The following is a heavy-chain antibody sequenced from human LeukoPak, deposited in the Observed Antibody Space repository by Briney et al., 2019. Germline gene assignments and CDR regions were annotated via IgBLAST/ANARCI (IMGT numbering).Heavy chain of an antibody. D-gene: IGHD2-2*01. Sequence: PSETLSLTCTVSGGSISSYYWSWIRQPPGKGLEWIGYINNSGGTSYNPSLKSRVTISLDTSKNQFSLKLNSVTTTDTAVYYCARPAYCSSTSCYRFDYWGQGTLVTVSS. CDR2: INNSGGT. V-gene: IGHV4-4*08. CDR1: GGSISSYY. J-gene: IGHJ4*02. CDR3: ARPAYCSSTSCYRFDY.